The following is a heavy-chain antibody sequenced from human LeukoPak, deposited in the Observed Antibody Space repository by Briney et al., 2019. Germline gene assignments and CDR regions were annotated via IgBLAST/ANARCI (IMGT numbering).Heavy chain of an antibody. Sequence: GGSLRLSCTASGFTFSNYAMNWGRQAPGKGLEWVSTISGTTYYADSVKGRFTIYRDDSKSTLFLQMDNRRAEDTAVYYCAKILNSMYFDLWGRGALVTVSS. J-gene: IGHJ2*01. CDR3: AKILNSMYFDL. CDR2: ISGTT. V-gene: IGHV3-23*01. D-gene: IGHD2-21*01. CDR1: GFTFSNYA.